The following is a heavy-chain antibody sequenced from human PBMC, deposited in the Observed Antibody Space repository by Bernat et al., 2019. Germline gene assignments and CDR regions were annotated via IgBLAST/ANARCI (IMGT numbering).Heavy chain of an antibody. Sequence: VQLVESGGGLVQPGGSLRLSCAASGFTFTRYWMSWVRQAPGKGLEWVANLKQDGSEKYYVDSVKGRFTISRDNAKNSLYLQMNSLRAEDTALYYCARIGYTSSGFDYWGQGTPVTVSS. J-gene: IGHJ4*02. CDR1: GFTFTRYW. CDR3: ARIGYTSSGFDY. CDR2: LKQDGSEK. D-gene: IGHD6-13*01. V-gene: IGHV3-7*03.